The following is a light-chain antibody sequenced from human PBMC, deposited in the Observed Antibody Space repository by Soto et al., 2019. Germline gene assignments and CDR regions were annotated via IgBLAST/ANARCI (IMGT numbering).Light chain of an antibody. CDR3: EQNNKWPPVT. Sequence: EVVMTQSPATVSVSPGEGVTLSCRASQTISNDLAWYQQTPGQAPRLRIYGASTRATGVPARFSGGGSGTEFTLTVSSLQSEDFAFYYCEQNNKWPPVTFGGGTKVEIK. CDR2: GAS. J-gene: IGKJ4*01. V-gene: IGKV3-15*01. CDR1: QTISND.